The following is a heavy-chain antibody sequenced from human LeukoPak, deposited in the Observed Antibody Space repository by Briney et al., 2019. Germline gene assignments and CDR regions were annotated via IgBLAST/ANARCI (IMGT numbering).Heavy chain of an antibody. J-gene: IGHJ6*02. CDR2: ISSSSSDI. CDR3: ARDPDLVTNVGYYYYGMDV. D-gene: IGHD1-26*01. V-gene: IGHV3-21*01. Sequence: GGSLRLSCAASGFTFSTYNMNWVRQAPGKGLEWVSSISSSSSDIYYADSVKGRFTISRDNAKNSLHLQMNSLRAEDTAVYYCARDPDLVTNVGYYYYGMDVWGQGTTVTVSS. CDR1: GFTFSTYN.